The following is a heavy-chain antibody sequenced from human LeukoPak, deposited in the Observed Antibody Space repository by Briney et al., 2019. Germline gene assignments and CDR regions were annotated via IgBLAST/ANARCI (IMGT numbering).Heavy chain of an antibody. CDR3: ARDGNDCSGGSCYRFLGWFDP. Sequence: PGGPLRLSCAASGFTFSSYEMNWVRQAPGKGLEWVSYIGRSGSPIYYADSVKGRFTISRDNAKNSVYLQMNSLRAEDTAVYYCARDGNDCSGGSCYRFLGWFDPWGQGTLVTVSS. V-gene: IGHV3-48*03. CDR2: IGRSGSPI. J-gene: IGHJ5*02. CDR1: GFTFSSYE. D-gene: IGHD2-15*01.